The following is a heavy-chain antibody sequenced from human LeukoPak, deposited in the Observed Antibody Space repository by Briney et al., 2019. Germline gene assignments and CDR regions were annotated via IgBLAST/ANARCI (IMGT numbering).Heavy chain of an antibody. CDR1: GYTFTSYG. CDR3: ARDPPRGMATIPDYFDY. V-gene: IGHV1-18*01. CDR2: ISAYNGNT. J-gene: IGHJ4*02. Sequence: GASVKVSCKASGYTFTSYGISWVRQAPGQGLEWMGWISAYNGNTNYAQKLQGRVTMTTDTSTSTAYMELRSLRSDDTAVYYCARDPPRGMATIPDYFDYWGQGTLVTVSS. D-gene: IGHD5-24*01.